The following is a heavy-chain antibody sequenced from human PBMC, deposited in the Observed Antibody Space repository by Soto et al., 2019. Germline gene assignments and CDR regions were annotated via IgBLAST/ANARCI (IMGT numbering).Heavy chain of an antibody. Sequence: EVQLVQSGAEMKKPGESLRISCKGSGYSFTSYWISWVRQMPGKGLEWMGRIDPSDSYTNYSPSFQGHVTISADKSISTAYLQWSSLKASDTAMYYCARRTNTWNYNHYNWFDPWGQGTLVTVSS. CDR3: ARRTNTWNYNHYNWFDP. J-gene: IGHJ5*02. CDR1: GYSFTSYW. D-gene: IGHD1-7*01. CDR2: IDPSDSYT. V-gene: IGHV5-10-1*03.